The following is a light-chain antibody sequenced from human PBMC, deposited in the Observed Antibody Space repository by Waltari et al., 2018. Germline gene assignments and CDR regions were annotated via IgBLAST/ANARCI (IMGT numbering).Light chain of an antibody. CDR2: AAS. J-gene: IGKJ2*01. Sequence: DIQMTQSPSSLSASVGDRVTITCRASQSTSRYLNWYQQKPGKAPKLLIYAASSLQSGGPSRFSGSGSGTDFTLTISSLQPEDFATYYCQQSYSTPRTFGQGTKLEIK. V-gene: IGKV1-39*01. CDR3: QQSYSTPRT. CDR1: QSTSRY.